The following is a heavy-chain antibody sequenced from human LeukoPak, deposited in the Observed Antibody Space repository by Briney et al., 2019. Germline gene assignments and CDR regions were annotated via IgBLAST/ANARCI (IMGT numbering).Heavy chain of an antibody. D-gene: IGHD6-6*01. CDR1: GYTFTGYY. J-gene: IGHJ5*02. V-gene: IGHV1-2*02. CDR2: INPNSGGT. Sequence: ASVRVSCKASGYTFTGYYIHWVRQAPGQGLEWMGWINPNSGGTNYAQKFQGRVTMARDTSISTAYMELSRLRSDDTAVYYCARGFPFRGSSFLLRWFDPWGQGTLVTVSS. CDR3: ARGFPFRGSSFLLRWFDP.